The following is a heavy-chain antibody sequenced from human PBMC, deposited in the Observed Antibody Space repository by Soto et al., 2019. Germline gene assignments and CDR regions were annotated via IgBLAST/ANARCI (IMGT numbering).Heavy chain of an antibody. CDR1: GFTFSSYA. CDR3: AKAGGYYGSGSYYTGSNWFDP. J-gene: IGHJ5*02. Sequence: GGSLILSCAASGFTFSSYAMSWVRQAPGKGLEWVSAISGSGGSTYYADSVKGRFTISRDNSKNTLYLQMNSLRAEDTAVYYCAKAGGYYGSGSYYTGSNWFDPWGQGTLVTVAS. D-gene: IGHD3-10*01. V-gene: IGHV3-23*01. CDR2: ISGSGGST.